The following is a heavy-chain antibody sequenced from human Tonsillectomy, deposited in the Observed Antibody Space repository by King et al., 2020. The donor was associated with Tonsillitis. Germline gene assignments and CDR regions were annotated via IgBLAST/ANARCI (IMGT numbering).Heavy chain of an antibody. V-gene: IGHV4-39*01. D-gene: IGHD6-19*01. CDR3: ARRGPIAVIIYDGFDI. CDR1: GGSVGSSSHY. Sequence: QLQESGPGLVKPSETLSLTCRVSGGSVGSSSHYWGWIRQAPGKGLEWIGNINYRGSTFYNPSHKSRVTISADTSKNQFSLKLRSVTAADTAVYYCARRGPIAVIIYDGFDIWGQGTMVTVSS. J-gene: IGHJ3*02. CDR2: INYRGST.